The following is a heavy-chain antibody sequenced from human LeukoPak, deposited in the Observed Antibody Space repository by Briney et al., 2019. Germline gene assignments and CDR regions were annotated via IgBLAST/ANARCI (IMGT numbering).Heavy chain of an antibody. CDR2: IYYSGST. CDR3: AREESITIFTDAFDI. Sequence: SETLSLTCTVSGGSISSSSYYWGWIRQPPGKGLEWIGSIYYSGSTYYNPSLKSRVTISVDTSKNQFSLKLSSVAAADTAVYYCAREESITIFTDAFDIWGQGTMVTISS. V-gene: IGHV4-39*07. J-gene: IGHJ3*02. CDR1: GGSISSSSYY. D-gene: IGHD3-3*01.